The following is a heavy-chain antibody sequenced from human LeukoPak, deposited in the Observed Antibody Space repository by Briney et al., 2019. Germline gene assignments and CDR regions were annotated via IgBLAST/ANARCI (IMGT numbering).Heavy chain of an antibody. CDR3: ARGSGATYSSSWYLDY. CDR1: GFTFSSYS. V-gene: IGHV3-21*01. J-gene: IGHJ4*02. CDR2: ISSSSSYI. Sequence: GGSLRLSCVASGFTFSSYSMNWVRQAPGKGLEWVSSISSSSSYIYYADSVKGRFTISRDNAKNSLYLQMNSLRAEDTAVYYCARGSGATYSSSWYLDYWGQGTLVTVSS. D-gene: IGHD6-13*01.